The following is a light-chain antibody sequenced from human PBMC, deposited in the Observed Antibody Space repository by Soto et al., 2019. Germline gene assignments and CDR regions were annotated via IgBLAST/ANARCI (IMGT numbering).Light chain of an antibody. J-gene: IGKJ5*01. CDR2: DAS. CDR1: RSLSSAY. V-gene: IGKV3-20*01. CDR3: QQYSPPIT. Sequence: IVLMQSPGTLSLSPGERATLSCRASRSLSSAYLAWYQQKPGQAPRLLFYDASRRATGTPDRFSVSGSGTDFTLTISRLEPEDFAVYYCQQYSPPITFGQGTRLEIK.